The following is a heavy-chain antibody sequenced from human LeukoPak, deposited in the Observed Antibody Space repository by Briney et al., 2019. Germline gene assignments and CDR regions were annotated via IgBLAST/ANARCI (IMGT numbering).Heavy chain of an antibody. CDR1: GYTFTSYD. V-gene: IGHV1-8*01. J-gene: IGHJ4*02. Sequence: ASVKVSCKASGYTFTSYDINWVRQATGQGLEWMGWMNPNSGNTGYAQKFQGRVTMTRNTSISTAYMELSSLRSEDTAVYYCAKDMGDRDGLDYWGQGTLVTVSS. CDR2: MNPNSGNT. D-gene: IGHD3-16*01. CDR3: AKDMGDRDGLDY.